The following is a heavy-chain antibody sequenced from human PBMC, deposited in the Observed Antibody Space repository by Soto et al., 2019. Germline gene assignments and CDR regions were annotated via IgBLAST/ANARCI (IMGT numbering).Heavy chain of an antibody. V-gene: IGHV1-24*01. CDR1: GYTLTELS. J-gene: IGHJ1*01. CDR3: ATASDHPLGFQH. D-gene: IGHD2-2*01. CDR2: FDPEDGET. Sequence: GASVKVSCKVSGYTLTELSMHWVRQAPGKGLEWMGGFDPEDGETVYAQKFQGRVTMTEDTSTDTAYMELSSLRSADTAVYYCATASDHPLGFQHWGQGTLVTVSS.